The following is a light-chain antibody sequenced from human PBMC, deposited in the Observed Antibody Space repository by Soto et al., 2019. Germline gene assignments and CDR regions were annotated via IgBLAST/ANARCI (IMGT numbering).Light chain of an antibody. CDR2: EVS. Sequence: QSALTQPASVSGSPGQSITISCTGTNSDIGDYNYVSWYQQHPGKAPQLMIYEVSNRPSGVSYRFSGSKSGNTASLTISGLQAEDEADYYCSSYTSTNPLVLFGGGTQLTVL. V-gene: IGLV2-14*01. CDR3: SSYTSTNPLVL. CDR1: NSDIGDYNY. J-gene: IGLJ2*01.